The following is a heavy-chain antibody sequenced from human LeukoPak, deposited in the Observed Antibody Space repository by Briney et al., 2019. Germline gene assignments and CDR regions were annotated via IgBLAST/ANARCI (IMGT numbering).Heavy chain of an antibody. V-gene: IGHV3-21*01. CDR2: ISTSSSYI. Sequence: GGSLRLSCAASGFTFSSYSVNWVRQAPGKGLEWVSSISTSSSYIYYADSVKGQFTISRDNAKNSLYLQMNSLRAEDTAVYYCARDYGSAPGWFDPWGQGTLVTVSS. J-gene: IGHJ5*02. D-gene: IGHD3-10*01. CDR1: GFTFSSYS. CDR3: ARDYGSAPGWFDP.